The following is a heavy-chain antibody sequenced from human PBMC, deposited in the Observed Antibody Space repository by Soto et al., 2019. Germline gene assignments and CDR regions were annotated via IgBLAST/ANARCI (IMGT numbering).Heavy chain of an antibody. D-gene: IGHD2-2*01. V-gene: IGHV4-34*01. CDR3: ARGGGDIVVAEYGMDV. CDR2: ISQIGST. Sequence: ESLSLGCAVYGGSVSGYYWSWIRQPPGKGLEWIGEISQIGSTNYNPSVKIRFTISVDTSKNQFSLQLSSVTAADTDVYYFARGGGDIVVAEYGMDVWGQGTKVSVSS. J-gene: IGHJ6*02. CDR1: GGSVSGYY.